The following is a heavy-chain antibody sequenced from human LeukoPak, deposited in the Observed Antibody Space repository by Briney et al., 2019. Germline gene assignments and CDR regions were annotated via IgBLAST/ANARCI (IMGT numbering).Heavy chain of an antibody. V-gene: IGHV3-48*01. CDR2: ISGSSSAI. CDR3: AKEAAMGDFDY. Sequence: GGSLRLSCAASGFTFSAYNMIWVRQAPGKGLEWLSYISGSSSAIYYADSVQGRFTISRDNAKNSLSLQMNSLRLEDTAVYYCAKEAAMGDFDYWGQGTLVTVSS. D-gene: IGHD5-18*01. CDR1: GFTFSAYN. J-gene: IGHJ4*02.